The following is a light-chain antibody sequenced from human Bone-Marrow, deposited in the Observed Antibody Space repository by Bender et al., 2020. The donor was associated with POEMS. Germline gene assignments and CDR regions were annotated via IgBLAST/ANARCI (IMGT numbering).Light chain of an antibody. J-gene: IGLJ2*01. CDR3: QAWDTYSVI. V-gene: IGLV3-1*01. CDR1: DLGDKY. CDR2: QDT. Sequence: SYEVTQPPSVSVSPGQPASITCPGDDLGDKYVAWYQQKPGKSPVLVIYQDTKRPSGIPERFSGSNSGNTATLTISGTQAMDEADYYCQAWDTYSVIFGGGTKLTVL.